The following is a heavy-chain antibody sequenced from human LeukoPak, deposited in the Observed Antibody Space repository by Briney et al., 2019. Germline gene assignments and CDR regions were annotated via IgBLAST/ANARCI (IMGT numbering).Heavy chain of an antibody. CDR1: GFTFSSYA. CDR2: ISSNGGST. Sequence: GGSLRLSCAASGFTFSSYAMHWVRQAPGKGLEYVSAISSNGGSTYYANSVKGRFTISRDNSKNTLYLQMGSLRAEDMAVYYCARDVGSGSYYCDYWGQGTLVTVSS. D-gene: IGHD1-26*01. V-gene: IGHV3-64*01. J-gene: IGHJ4*02. CDR3: ARDVGSGSYYCDY.